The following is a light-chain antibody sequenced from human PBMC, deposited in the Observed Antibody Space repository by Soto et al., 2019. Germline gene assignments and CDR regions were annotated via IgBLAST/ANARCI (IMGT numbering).Light chain of an antibody. Sequence: EIEMTQPPATLSASPGDRATITCRASQSVSILLAWYQQKPGQAPKLLIHGATTRATGIPARFSGSESGTEFTLTISSLQSEDFAVYFCLQYNNWPRSFGQGTKVDIK. J-gene: IGKJ1*01. V-gene: IGKV3-15*01. CDR1: QSVSIL. CDR3: LQYNNWPRS. CDR2: GAT.